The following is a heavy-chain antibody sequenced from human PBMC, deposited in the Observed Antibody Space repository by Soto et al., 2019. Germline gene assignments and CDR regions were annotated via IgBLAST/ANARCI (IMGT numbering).Heavy chain of an antibody. CDR3: ARDRSSGWTGGAFDI. Sequence: GGSLRLSCAASGFTFSSYSMNWVRQAPGKGLEWVSSISSSSSYIYYADSVKGRSTISRDNAKNSLYLQMNSLRAEDTAVYYCARDRSSGWTGGAFDIWGQGTMVTVSS. CDR2: ISSSSSYI. CDR1: GFTFSSYS. V-gene: IGHV3-21*01. J-gene: IGHJ3*02. D-gene: IGHD6-19*01.